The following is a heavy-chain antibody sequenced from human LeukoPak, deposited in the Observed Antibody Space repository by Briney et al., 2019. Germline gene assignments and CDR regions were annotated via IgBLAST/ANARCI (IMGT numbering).Heavy chain of an antibody. J-gene: IGHJ4*02. V-gene: IGHV1-69*06. CDR2: IIPIFGTA. D-gene: IGHD4-17*01. Sequence: ASVKVSCKASGGTFSSYAISWVRQAPGQGLEWMGGIIPIFGTANYAQKFQGRVTITADKSTSTAYMELSSLRSEDTAVYYCAREYGDYVRFDYWGQGTLVTVSS. CDR3: AREYGDYVRFDY. CDR1: GGTFSSYA.